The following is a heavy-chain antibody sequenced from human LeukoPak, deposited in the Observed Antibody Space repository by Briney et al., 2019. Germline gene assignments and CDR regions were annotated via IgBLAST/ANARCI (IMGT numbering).Heavy chain of an antibody. CDR3: ARRGRGGTIDY. V-gene: IGHV4-34*01. CDR2: INHSGST. Sequence: SETLSLTCAVYGESFSGYYWSWIRQPPGKGLEWIGEINHSGSTNYNPSLKGRVTISVDTSKNQFSLKLSSVTAADTAVYYCARRGRGGTIDYWGQGNLVTVSS. J-gene: IGHJ4*02. D-gene: IGHD3-10*01. CDR1: GESFSGYY.